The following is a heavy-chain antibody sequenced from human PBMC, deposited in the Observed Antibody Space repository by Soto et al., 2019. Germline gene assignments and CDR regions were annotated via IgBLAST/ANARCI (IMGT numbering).Heavy chain of an antibody. D-gene: IGHD3-22*01. V-gene: IGHV3-30-3*01. J-gene: IGHJ4*02. Sequence: GAALRLCWAASGGPFSSDAMHWGRQAAGKVLDWVAVISYDGSHKYYADSVKGRFTISRDNSKNTLYLQMNSLRAEDTAVYYCARDGGPYDSSGYLEPLDYWGQGTLVTVS. CDR2: ISYDGSHK. CDR3: ARDGGPYDSSGYLEPLDY. CDR1: GGPFSSDA.